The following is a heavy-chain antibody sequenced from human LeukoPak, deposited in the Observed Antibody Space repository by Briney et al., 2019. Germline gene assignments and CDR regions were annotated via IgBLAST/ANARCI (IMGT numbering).Heavy chain of an antibody. D-gene: IGHD3-22*01. J-gene: IGHJ5*02. Sequence: SETLSLTCTVSGGSISSGGYYWSWIRQQPGKGLEWIGYIYYSGSTWYNPSLKSRVTISVDTSKNQFSLKLSSVTAADTAVYYCARGDQYYYDSSGYYGAFDPWGQGTLVTVSS. V-gene: IGHV4-31*03. CDR2: IYYSGST. CDR3: ARGDQYYYDSSGYYGAFDP. CDR1: GGSISSGGYY.